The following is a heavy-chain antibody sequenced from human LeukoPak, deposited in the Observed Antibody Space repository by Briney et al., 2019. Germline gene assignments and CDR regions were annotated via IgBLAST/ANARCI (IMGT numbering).Heavy chain of an antibody. D-gene: IGHD2-2*01. V-gene: IGHV3-30-3*01. J-gene: IGHJ4*02. CDR1: GFIFSGYA. CDR2: ISYDGSNK. CDR3: VRTIMSSTKNYYFEY. Sequence: PGRSLRLPCAASGFIFSGYAMHWVRQAPGKGLEWVAVISYDGSNKYYADSVKGRFTISRENSKKTLYLQMNSLRAEDTAVYYCVRTIMSSTKNYYFEYWGQGTLVTVSS.